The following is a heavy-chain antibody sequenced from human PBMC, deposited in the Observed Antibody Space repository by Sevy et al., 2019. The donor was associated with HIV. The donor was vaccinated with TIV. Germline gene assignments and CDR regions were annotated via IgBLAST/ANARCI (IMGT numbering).Heavy chain of an antibody. CDR3: ASLYNGFDY. Sequence: GGSLRLSCAASGFTFSSYKMIWVRQAPGKGLEWVSSISSSSTYISYADSVKGRFTISRDNAKNSLFLQMNSLRAEDTAVYYCASLYNGFDYWGQGTLVTVSS. J-gene: IGHJ4*02. CDR1: GFTFSSYK. CDR2: ISSSSTYI. V-gene: IGHV3-21*01. D-gene: IGHD1-20*01.